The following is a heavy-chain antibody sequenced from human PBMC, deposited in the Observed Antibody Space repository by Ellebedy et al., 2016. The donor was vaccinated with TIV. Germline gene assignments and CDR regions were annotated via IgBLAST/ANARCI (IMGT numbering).Heavy chain of an antibody. J-gene: IGHJ5*02. CDR1: GFSFSRYA. CDR2: IVGSGGSR. V-gene: IGHV3-23*01. Sequence: GESLKISCAASGFSFSRYAMSWVRQAPGKGLEWVSGIVGSGGSRYADSVKGRFTISRDNSKSTLDLQMNSLRVEDTAVYFCARNRDANGWYVDLWGQGTLVTVSS. D-gene: IGHD6-19*01. CDR3: ARNRDANGWYVDL.